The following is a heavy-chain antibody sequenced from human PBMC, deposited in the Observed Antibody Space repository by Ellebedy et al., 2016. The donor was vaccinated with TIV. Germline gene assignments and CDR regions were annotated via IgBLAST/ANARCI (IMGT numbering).Heavy chain of an antibody. Sequence: PSETLSLTCTVSGGSIGGYYWSWVRQPAGKGLEWVGRIYPTGSTNYNPSLKSRVTMSVDTSKNQFSLNLGSVPAADTAVYYCAREKIHYEYGLDVWGQGTTVSVSS. D-gene: IGHD3-22*01. J-gene: IGHJ6*02. CDR3: AREKIHYEYGLDV. V-gene: IGHV4-4*07. CDR2: IYPTGST. CDR1: GGSIGGYY.